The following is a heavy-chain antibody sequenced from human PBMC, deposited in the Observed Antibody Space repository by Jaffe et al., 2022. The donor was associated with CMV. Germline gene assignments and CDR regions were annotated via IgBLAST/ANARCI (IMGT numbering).Heavy chain of an antibody. CDR1: GFTFSSYS. CDR3: ARVYLTRDSSGYYPRDYYYYYGMDV. D-gene: IGHD3-22*01. CDR2: ISSSSSYI. V-gene: IGHV3-21*01. J-gene: IGHJ6*02. Sequence: EVQLVESGGGLVKPGGSLRLSCAASGFTFSSYSMNWVRQAPGKGLEWVSSISSSSSYIYYADSVKGRFTISRDNAKNSLYLQMNSLRAEDTAVYYCARVYLTRDSSGYYPRDYYYYYGMDVWGQGTTVTVSS.